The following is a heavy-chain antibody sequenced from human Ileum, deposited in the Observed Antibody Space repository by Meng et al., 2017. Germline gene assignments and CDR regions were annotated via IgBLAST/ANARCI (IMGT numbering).Heavy chain of an antibody. J-gene: IGHJ1*01. Sequence: QVQLQQWGAGRLKPSETLSLTRAVHGGSFSGYYCSWIRQSPGKGLEWIGEINHSGSTNYNPSLQSRVTISVDRSKSQFSLELTSVTAADTAVYYCARPAGYSSNWYKYFQHWGLGTLVTVSS. V-gene: IGHV4-34*01. CDR3: ARPAGYSSNWYKYFQH. D-gene: IGHD6-13*01. CDR1: GGSFSGYY. CDR2: INHSGST.